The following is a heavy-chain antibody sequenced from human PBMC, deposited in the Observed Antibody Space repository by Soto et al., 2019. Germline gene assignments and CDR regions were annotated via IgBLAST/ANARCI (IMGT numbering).Heavy chain of an antibody. D-gene: IGHD3-10*01. V-gene: IGHV1-18*01. J-gene: IGHJ5*02. CDR1: GDTFTNFG. CDR2: IATYNSNK. CDR3: ARVLRGVVTGFDP. Sequence: HLVQSGPEVKKPGASVTVSCKTSGDTFTNFGLSCVRPAPGQGLEWMGWIATYNSNKNYAQKFRGRLTLTTDTSTSTGDMELKSLEYDDTAVYDSARVLRGVVTGFDPWGQGTLVTVSS.